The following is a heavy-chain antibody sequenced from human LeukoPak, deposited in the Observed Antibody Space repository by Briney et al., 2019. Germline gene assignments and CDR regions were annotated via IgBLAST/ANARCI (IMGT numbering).Heavy chain of an antibody. D-gene: IGHD1-1*01. CDR2: ISGSGGST. V-gene: IGHV3-23*01. Sequence: GGSLRLSCAAAGFTFSNYAMTWVRQAPGRGLEWVSCISGSGGSTYYADSVKGRFTISRDNSKNTLYLQMYSLRAEDTAVYYCAKVEGASKASVYWGQGALVTVSS. J-gene: IGHJ4*02. CDR1: GFTFSNYA. CDR3: AKVEGASKASVY.